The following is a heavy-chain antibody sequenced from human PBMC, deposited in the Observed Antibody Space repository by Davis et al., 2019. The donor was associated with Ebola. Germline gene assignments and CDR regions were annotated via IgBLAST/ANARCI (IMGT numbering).Heavy chain of an antibody. CDR2: IYYSGST. Sequence: PSETLSLTCTVSGGSISSGGYYWSWIRQHPGKGLEWIGYIYYSGSTYYNPSLKSRVTISVDTSKKQFSLKLTSVTAADTAVYYCARDRPADRGLDPWGQGTLVTVSS. CDR3: ARDRPADRGLDP. CDR1: GGSISSGGYY. V-gene: IGHV4-31*03. D-gene: IGHD2-2*01. J-gene: IGHJ5*02.